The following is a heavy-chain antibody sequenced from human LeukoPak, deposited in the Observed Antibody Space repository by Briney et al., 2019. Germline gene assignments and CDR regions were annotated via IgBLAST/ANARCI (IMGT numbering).Heavy chain of an antibody. J-gene: IGHJ6*03. CDR3: ARDWGVSARPGYMDV. CDR1: GYSISSGYY. Sequence: SETLSLTCTVSGYSISSGYYWGWIRQPPGKGLEWIGSIYHSGRTYYNPSLKSRVTISVDTSKNQFSLKLSSVTAADTAVYYCARDWGVSARPGYMDVWGKGTTVTVSS. D-gene: IGHD6-6*01. CDR2: IYHSGRT. V-gene: IGHV4-38-2*02.